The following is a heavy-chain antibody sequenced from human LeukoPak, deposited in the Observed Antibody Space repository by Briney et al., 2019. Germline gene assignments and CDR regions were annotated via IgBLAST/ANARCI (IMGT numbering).Heavy chain of an antibody. CDR3: ARGGFCSVYYYFDY. CDR2: INHSGST. Sequence: PSETLSLTCAVYGGSFSGYYWSWIRQPPGKGLEWIGEINHSGSTNYNPSLKSRVTISVDTSKNQFSLKLSSVTAADTAVYYCARGGFCSVYYYFDYWGQGTLVTVSS. CDR1: GGSFSGYY. D-gene: IGHD3-3*01. V-gene: IGHV4-34*01. J-gene: IGHJ4*02.